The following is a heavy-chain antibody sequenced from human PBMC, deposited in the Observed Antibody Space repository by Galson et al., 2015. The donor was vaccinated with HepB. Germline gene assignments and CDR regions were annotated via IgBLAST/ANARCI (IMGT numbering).Heavy chain of an antibody. V-gene: IGHV1-18*04. CDR3: AREGGHVATGLY. Sequence: SVKVSCKASGYTFRDYGVSWVRQAPGQGLEWMGWINPYNGYTNFAQNLQDRVIMTTDISTSTAYMELSTLRSEDTAVYFCAREGGHVATGLYWGQGTLVTVSS. D-gene: IGHD5-12*01. CDR1: GYTFRDYG. J-gene: IGHJ4*02. CDR2: INPYNGYT.